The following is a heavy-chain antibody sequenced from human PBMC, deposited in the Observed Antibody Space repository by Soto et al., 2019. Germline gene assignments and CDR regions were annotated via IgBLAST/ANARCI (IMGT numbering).Heavy chain of an antibody. D-gene: IGHD7-27*01. CDR2: TYCGSKCFY. CDR1: GDSVSGIRAA. J-gene: IGHJ6*03. Sequence: KQSQTLSLTCAISGDSVSGIRAAWSWIRQSPSRGLEWLGRTYCGSKCFYDYAVSVKSRITINADPSKNQFSLQLSSVTLDDTAVYYCAREKGGVYRAGETYDYYYYMDVWGTGTTVTVSS. CDR3: AREKGGVYRAGETYDYYYYMDV. V-gene: IGHV6-1*01.